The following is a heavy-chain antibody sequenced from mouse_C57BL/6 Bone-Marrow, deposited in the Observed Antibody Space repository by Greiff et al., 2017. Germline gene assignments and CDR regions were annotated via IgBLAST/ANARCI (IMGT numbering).Heavy chain of an antibody. Sequence: EVQLQQSGPELVKPGASVKISCKAPGYTFTDYYMNWVKQSHGKSLEWIGDINPNNGGTSYNQKFKGKATLTVDKSSSTAYMELRSLTSEDSAVYYCARGWLTMDYWGQGTSVTVSS. CDR1: GYTFTDYY. CDR2: INPNNGGT. CDR3: ARGWLTMDY. J-gene: IGHJ4*01. D-gene: IGHD1-1*02. V-gene: IGHV1-26*01.